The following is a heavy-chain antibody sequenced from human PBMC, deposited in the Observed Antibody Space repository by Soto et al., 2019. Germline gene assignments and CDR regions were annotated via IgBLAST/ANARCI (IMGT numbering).Heavy chain of an antibody. V-gene: IGHV4-59*08. CDR2: VSYSGST. CDR3: ARQGYYDLLSGYYLFDY. Sequence: QVQLQESGPGLVKPSETLFVTCTVSGGSTDSLYWSWVRQPPGKGLEWIGYVSYSGSTTYNPSLKSRVIVSIDTSKNQFSLKLTSVTAADTAVYYCARQGYYDLLSGYYLFDYWGQGSWSPSPQ. CDR1: GGSTDSLY. D-gene: IGHD3-3*01. J-gene: IGHJ4*02.